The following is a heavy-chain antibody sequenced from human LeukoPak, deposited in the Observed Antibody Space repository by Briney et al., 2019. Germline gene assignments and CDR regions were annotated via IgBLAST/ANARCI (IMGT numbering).Heavy chain of an antibody. CDR2: IYTSGST. J-gene: IGHJ4*02. CDR1: GGSFSSSY. V-gene: IGHV4-59*10. D-gene: IGHD2-15*01. Sequence: SETLSLTCAVYGGSFSSSYWSWIRQPAGKGLEWIGRIYTSGSTNYNPSLKSRVTMSVDTSKNQFSLKLSSVTAADAAVYYCARDCSGGTCYLGVVDYWGQGILVTVSS. CDR3: ARDCSGGTCYLGVVDY.